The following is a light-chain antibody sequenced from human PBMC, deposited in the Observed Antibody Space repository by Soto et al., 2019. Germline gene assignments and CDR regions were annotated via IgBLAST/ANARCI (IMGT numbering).Light chain of an antibody. CDR3: QQYNNWPWT. V-gene: IGKV1-5*03. CDR1: QSISTW. CDR2: KAS. J-gene: IGKJ1*01. Sequence: DIQMKQSPSTLFATVGDSVTITCRASQSISTWLAWYQQEPGKAPKLLIHKASSLQSGVPSRFSGSGSGTDFTLTISSLQSEDFAVYYCQQYNNWPWTFGQGTKV.